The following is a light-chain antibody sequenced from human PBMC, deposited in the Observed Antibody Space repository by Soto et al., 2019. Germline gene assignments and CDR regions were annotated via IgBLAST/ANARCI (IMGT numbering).Light chain of an antibody. CDR1: SSDVGSYNL. Sequence: QSALTQPASVSGSPGQSITISCTGTSSDVGSYNLVSWYQQHPGKAPKLMIYEGSKRPSGVSHRFSGSKSGNTASLTISGLQAEDEADYYCCSYAGRSTVVFGGGTKLTVL. CDR2: EGS. J-gene: IGLJ2*01. V-gene: IGLV2-23*01. CDR3: CSYAGRSTVV.